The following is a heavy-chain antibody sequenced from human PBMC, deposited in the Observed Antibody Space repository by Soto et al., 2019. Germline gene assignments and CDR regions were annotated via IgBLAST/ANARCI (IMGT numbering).Heavy chain of an antibody. D-gene: IGHD5-12*01. J-gene: IGHJ4*02. CDR2: ISSSSSYI. CDR3: ARDRRVATIWSASDY. CDR1: GFTFSSYS. Sequence: EVQLLESGGGLVQPGGSLRLSCAASGFTFSSYSMNWVRQAPGKGLEWVSSISSSSSYIYYADSVKGRFTISRDNAKNSLYLQMNSLRAEDTAVYYCARDRRVATIWSASDYWGQGTLVTVSS. V-gene: IGHV3-21*01.